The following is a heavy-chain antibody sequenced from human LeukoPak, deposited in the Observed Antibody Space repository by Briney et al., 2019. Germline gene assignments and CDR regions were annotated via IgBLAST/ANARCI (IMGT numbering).Heavy chain of an antibody. J-gene: IGHJ3*02. CDR2: INTNTGNP. Sequence: ASVKVSCKASGYTFTSYAMNWVRQAPGQGLEWMGWINTNTGNPTYAQGFTGRFVFSLDTSVSTAYLQISSLKAEDTAVYYCAGYYLWFGELSTAFDIRGQGTMVTVSS. V-gene: IGHV7-4-1*02. D-gene: IGHD3-10*01. CDR3: AGYYLWFGELSTAFDI. CDR1: GYTFTSYA.